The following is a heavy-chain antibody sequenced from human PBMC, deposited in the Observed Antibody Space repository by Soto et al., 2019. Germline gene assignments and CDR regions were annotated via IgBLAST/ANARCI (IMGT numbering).Heavy chain of an antibody. J-gene: IGHJ5*02. Sequence: QVQLQESGPGLVKPSETLSLTCTVSGGSVSSGSYHWGWIRQPPGKGLEWIGYIYHSGSTNYNPPLKSRVTISVDTSKNQFSLSLPSVTAADTAVYYCARLSAACFDPWGQGTLVTVAS. D-gene: IGHD6-19*01. CDR1: GGSVSSGSYH. CDR2: IYHSGST. CDR3: ARLSAACFDP. V-gene: IGHV4-61*01.